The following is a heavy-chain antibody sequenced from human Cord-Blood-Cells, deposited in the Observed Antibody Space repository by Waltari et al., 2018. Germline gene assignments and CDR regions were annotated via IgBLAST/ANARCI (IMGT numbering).Heavy chain of an antibody. D-gene: IGHD3-10*01. Sequence: QVQLVQSGAEVKKPGASVKVSCKASGYTFTSYGISWVRPAPGQGLEWMGWISAYNGNTNYAQKLQGRVTMTTDTSTSTAYMELRSLRSDDTAVYYCARANRGRYYGSGSYYNGFDYWGQGTLVTVSS. J-gene: IGHJ4*02. V-gene: IGHV1-18*01. CDR3: ARANRGRYYGSGSYYNGFDY. CDR2: ISAYNGNT. CDR1: GYTFTSYG.